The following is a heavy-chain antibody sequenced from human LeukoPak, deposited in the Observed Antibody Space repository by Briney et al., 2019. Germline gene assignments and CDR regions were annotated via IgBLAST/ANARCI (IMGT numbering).Heavy chain of an antibody. V-gene: IGHV1-46*01. D-gene: IGHD3-10*01. J-gene: IGHJ4*02. CDR3: ARDIGYGSGSYSALVFDY. CDR2: INPSGGST. Sequence: GASVKVSCKASGYTFTSYDINWVRQATGQGLEWMGIINPSGGSTSYAQKFQGRVTMTRDTSTSTVYMELSSLRSEDTAVYYCARDIGYGSGSYSALVFDYWGQGTLVTVSS. CDR1: GYTFTSYD.